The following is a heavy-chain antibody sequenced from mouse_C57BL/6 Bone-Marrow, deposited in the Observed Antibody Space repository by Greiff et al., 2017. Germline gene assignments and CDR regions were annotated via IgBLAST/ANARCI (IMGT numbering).Heavy chain of an antibody. D-gene: IGHD2-4*01. V-gene: IGHV3-6*01. CDR1: GYSITSGYY. CDR2: ISYAGSN. Sequence: ESGPGLVKPSQSLSLTCSVTGYSITSGYYWNWIRQFPGNKLEWMGYISYAGSNNYNPSLKNRISITRDTSKNQFFLKLNSVTTEDTATYYCARDDYDEGWFAYWGQGTLVTVSA. CDR3: ARDDYDEGWFAY. J-gene: IGHJ3*01.